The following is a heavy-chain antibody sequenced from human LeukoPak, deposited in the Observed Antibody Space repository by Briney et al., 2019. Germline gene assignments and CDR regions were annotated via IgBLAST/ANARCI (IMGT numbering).Heavy chain of an antibody. J-gene: IGHJ4*02. CDR3: ARAFTVRDGDY. V-gene: IGHV1-18*01. CDR2: FSVYNNYT. CDR1: DYTFSNYG. D-gene: IGHD4-17*01. Sequence: ASVKVSCKTSDYTFSNYGISWVRQAPGQGLEWMGWFSVYNNYTHYAQNFQGRVTMTADTSTSTAYMDLRSLRSADTAVYYCARAFTVRDGDYWGQGTLVTVSS.